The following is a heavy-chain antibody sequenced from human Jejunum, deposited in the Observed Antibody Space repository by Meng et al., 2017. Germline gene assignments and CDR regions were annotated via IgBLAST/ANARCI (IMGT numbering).Heavy chain of an antibody. Sequence: QVPLQESGPGLVKPSGTLSLTCEVSGDSISSTSWWDWLRQPPGKGLEWIGEIYHSGRSNFIPSLKSRVSISLDESKNQFSLTLNSVTAADTAVYYCARGVGDIRFGFDYWGQGILVTVFS. V-gene: IGHV4-4*02. CDR2: IYHSGRS. J-gene: IGHJ4*02. D-gene: IGHD3-16*01. CDR3: ARGVGDIRFGFDY. CDR1: GDSISSTSW.